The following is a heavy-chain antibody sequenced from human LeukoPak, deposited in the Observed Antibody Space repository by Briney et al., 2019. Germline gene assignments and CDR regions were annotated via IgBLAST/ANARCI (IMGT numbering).Heavy chain of an antibody. CDR1: GYTFTAYY. D-gene: IGHD3-10*01. CDR2: INPNSGDT. V-gene: IGHV1-2*02. CDR3: ATLEFSKDY. Sequence: WASVTVSCKASGYTFTAYYMHWVRQTPGQGLEWMGWINPNSGDTNYAQKFQGRVTMTRDTSISTAYMELSRLRSDDTAVYYCATLEFSKDYWGQGTLVTVSS. J-gene: IGHJ4*02.